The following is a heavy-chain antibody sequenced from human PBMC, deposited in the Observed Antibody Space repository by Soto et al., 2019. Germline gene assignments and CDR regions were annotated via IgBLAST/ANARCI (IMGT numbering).Heavy chain of an antibody. CDR2: IYTSGST. Sequence: QVQLQESGPGLVKPSETLSLTCTVSGGSISSYYWSWIRQPAGKGLEWIGRIYTSGSTNYNPSLKSRVTMSVDTSKNQFSLKLSSVTAADTSVYYCARVLRVAPAAIAETNWFDPWGQGTLVTVSS. D-gene: IGHD2-2*02. CDR3: ARVLRVAPAAIAETNWFDP. V-gene: IGHV4-4*07. CDR1: GGSISSYY. J-gene: IGHJ5*02.